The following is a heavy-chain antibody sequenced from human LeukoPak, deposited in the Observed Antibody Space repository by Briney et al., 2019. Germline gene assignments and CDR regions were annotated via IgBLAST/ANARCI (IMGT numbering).Heavy chain of an antibody. CDR1: GSSFTSYW. V-gene: IGHV5-51*01. CDR3: ARWQSAVYWYFDL. Sequence: GAPLHTSGKASGSSFTSYWIGGWRQLPGKGRGGMVIIYPGDSDTTYSPSFKGQATTSADKSISPSYLKWSTLKASDTAMYYCARWQSAVYWYFDLWGRGTLVTVSS. J-gene: IGHJ2*01. CDR2: IYPGDSDT. D-gene: IGHD3-3*01.